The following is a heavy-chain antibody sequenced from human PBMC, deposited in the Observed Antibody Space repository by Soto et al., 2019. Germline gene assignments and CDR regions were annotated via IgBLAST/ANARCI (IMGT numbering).Heavy chain of an antibody. CDR2: IWYDGSTK. V-gene: IGHV3-33*06. CDR3: SKTLIAAPALTDYCLGY. D-gene: IGHD6-25*01. Sequence: GKGLEWVAGIWYDGSTKYYGDSVKGRYSISRDNSKNTLYLQMNSLRAEDTAVYYCSKTLIAAPALTDYCLGYWGQGTFVT. J-gene: IGHJ4*02.